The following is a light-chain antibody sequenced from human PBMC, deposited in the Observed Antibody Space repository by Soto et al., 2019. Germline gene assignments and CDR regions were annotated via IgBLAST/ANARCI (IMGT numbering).Light chain of an antibody. Sequence: QSVLTQPASVSGSPGQSITISCTGASGDIGSHSYVSWYQQHPGKAPKLLIYEITTRPSGVSNRFSGSMSGNTASLTISGLQTEDEADYYCISYTDRQSYLFGTGTKVTVL. CDR2: EIT. J-gene: IGLJ1*01. CDR3: ISYTDRQSYL. CDR1: SGDIGSHSY. V-gene: IGLV2-14*01.